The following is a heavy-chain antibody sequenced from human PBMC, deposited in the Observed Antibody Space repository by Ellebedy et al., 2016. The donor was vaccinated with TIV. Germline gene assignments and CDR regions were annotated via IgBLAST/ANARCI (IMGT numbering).Heavy chain of an antibody. Sequence: MPSETLSLTCTVSGGSISNSDYYWNWIRQPPGKGLEWIGSIYYSGSAYYNPSLKSRVTVSVDTPKNQFSLNLSSVTAADTAVYYCARDPALPRGRFDTWGQGTLVTVSS. J-gene: IGHJ5*02. V-gene: IGHV4-39*07. CDR2: IYYSGSA. CDR3: ARDPALPRGRFDT. CDR1: GGSISNSDYY.